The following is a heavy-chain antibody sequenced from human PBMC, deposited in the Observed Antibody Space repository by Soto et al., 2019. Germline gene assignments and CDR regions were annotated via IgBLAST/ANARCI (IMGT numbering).Heavy chain of an antibody. CDR2: ISWNSDNI. V-gene: IGHV3-9*01. J-gene: IGHJ4*02. D-gene: IGHD2-2*01. CDR1: GFTFDDYA. Sequence: EVQLVESGGGLVQPGRSLRLSCAVSGFTFDDYAMHWVRQAPGKGLEWVSGISWNSDNIDYADSVKGRFTNSRDNAKNSLYLQMNSLRTEDTALYYCARGGVHCSSTTCYLFYWGQGTLVTVSS. CDR3: ARGGVHCSSTTCYLFY.